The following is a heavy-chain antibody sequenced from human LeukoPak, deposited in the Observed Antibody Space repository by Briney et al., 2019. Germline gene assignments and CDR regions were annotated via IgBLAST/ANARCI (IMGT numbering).Heavy chain of an antibody. J-gene: IGHJ4*02. CDR1: GVALCGYS. D-gene: IGHD7-27*01. V-gene: IGHV4-34*04. Sequence: PSETLSLSCAVYGVALCGYSSSWIRATPQGRLWRSGEINHSGRTNNNTPLKSRATISVDTSKNKFSLKLSSVTAADTAVYYCARLWGSSGDYFDYWGQGTLVTVSS. CDR2: INHSGRT. CDR3: ARLWGSSGDYFDY.